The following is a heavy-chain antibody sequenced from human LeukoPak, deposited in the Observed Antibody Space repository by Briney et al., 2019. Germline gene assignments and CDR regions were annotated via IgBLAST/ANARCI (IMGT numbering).Heavy chain of an antibody. V-gene: IGHV3-48*01. Sequence: PGGSLRLSCAASAFTFSTYSMNWVRQAPGNGLEWVSYISSNSRTIYNADSAKGRFTISRDNAKDSLYLQMNSLRVEDTAVYYCARMTTVTTAAYYYFMDVWGKGTTVTVSS. J-gene: IGHJ6*03. CDR2: ISSNSRTI. CDR3: ARMTTVTTAAYYYFMDV. D-gene: IGHD4-11*01. CDR1: AFTFSTYS.